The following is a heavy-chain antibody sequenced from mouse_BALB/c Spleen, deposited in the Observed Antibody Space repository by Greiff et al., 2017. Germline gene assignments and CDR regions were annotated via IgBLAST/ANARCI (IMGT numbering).Heavy chain of an antibody. CDR1: GYTFTSYT. D-gene: IGHD2-1*01. Sequence: VKLMESGAELARPGASVKMSCKASGYTFTSYTMHWVKQRPGQGLEWIGYINPSSGYTNYNQKFKDKATLTADKSSSTAYMQLSSLTSEDSAVYYCARLGGNFYAMDYWGQGTSVTVSS. V-gene: IGHV1-4*01. J-gene: IGHJ4*01. CDR3: ARLGGNFYAMDY. CDR2: INPSSGYT.